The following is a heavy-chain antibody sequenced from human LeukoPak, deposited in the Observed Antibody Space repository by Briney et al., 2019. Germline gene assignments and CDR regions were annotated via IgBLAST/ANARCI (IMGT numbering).Heavy chain of an antibody. V-gene: IGHV3-21*01. D-gene: IGHD4-17*01. CDR3: ARDGDSDSIDF. Sequence: GGSLRLSCAASGFSFSSYSMNWVRQAPGKGLEWVSFISSSSSYIYYADSVKGRFTISRDNAKNSLFLQMNSLRAEDTAVYYCARDGDSDSIDFWGQGTLVTVSS. J-gene: IGHJ4*02. CDR2: ISSSSSYI. CDR1: GFSFSSYS.